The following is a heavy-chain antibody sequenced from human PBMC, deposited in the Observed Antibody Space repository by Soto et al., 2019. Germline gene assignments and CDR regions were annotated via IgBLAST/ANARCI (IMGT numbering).Heavy chain of an antibody. J-gene: IGHJ4*02. Sequence: QVQLVQSGAEVKKPGSSVKVSCKASGDTFTTNSLNWVRQAPGQGLEWMGGIIPVVGTTKYAQKYQDRVTITGDKSPNTAYMELSSLRSDDTAVYYCARGLLYATTYFEYWGQGNPVTVSS. CDR1: GDTFTTNS. V-gene: IGHV1-69*06. D-gene: IGHD2-8*01. CDR2: IIPVVGTT. CDR3: ARGLLYATTYFEY.